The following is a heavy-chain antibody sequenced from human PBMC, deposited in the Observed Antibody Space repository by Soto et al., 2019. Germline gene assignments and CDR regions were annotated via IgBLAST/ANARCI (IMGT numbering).Heavy chain of an antibody. D-gene: IGHD3-9*01. CDR1: GGSFSGYY. V-gene: IGHV4-34*01. J-gene: IGHJ4*02. CDR3: ARDKMTGLLDY. Sequence: QVQLQQWGAGLLKPSETLSLTCAVYGGSFSGYYWTWIRQPPGTGLEWIGEINHSGSTNYNPSLKSRVPISVDTSKNQFSLKLTSVTAADTAVYYCARDKMTGLLDYWGQGTLVTVSS. CDR2: INHSGST.